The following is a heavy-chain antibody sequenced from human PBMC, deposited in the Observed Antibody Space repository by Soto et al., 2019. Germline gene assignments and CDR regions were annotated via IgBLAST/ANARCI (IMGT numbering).Heavy chain of an antibody. Sequence: EVQLLESGGGLVQPGGSLRLSCAASGFTFSSYAMSWVRHAPGKGLEWVSAISGSGGSTYYADSVKGRCTISRDNSKNTLYLQMTGLRAEGTAVYYCAKENYCDCGPLSAWGQGTLVTVSS. V-gene: IGHV3-23*01. D-gene: IGHD4-17*01. CDR1: GFTFSSYA. CDR3: AKENYCDCGPLSA. J-gene: IGHJ5*02. CDR2: ISGSGGST.